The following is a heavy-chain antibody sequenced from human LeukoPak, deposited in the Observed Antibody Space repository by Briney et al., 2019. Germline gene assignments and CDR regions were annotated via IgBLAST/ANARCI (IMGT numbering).Heavy chain of an antibody. J-gene: IGHJ4*02. Sequence: LETLSLTCTVSGCCISSYFLSWLRQPAGKGLEWIACIYTSGSTNYNPSLKSRVTMSVDTSKNQFSLKLSSVTAADTAVYYCARARDYDFWSGRGAGYFDYWGQGTLVTVSS. CDR2: IYTSGST. D-gene: IGHD3-3*01. V-gene: IGHV4-4*07. CDR1: GCCISSYF. CDR3: ARARDYDFWSGRGAGYFDY.